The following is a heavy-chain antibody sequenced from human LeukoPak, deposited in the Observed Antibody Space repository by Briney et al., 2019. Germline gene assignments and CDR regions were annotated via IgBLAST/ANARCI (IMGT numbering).Heavy chain of an antibody. J-gene: IGHJ4*02. CDR3: ARHAMVRGVIVAHFDY. V-gene: IGHV4-59*08. CDR1: GGSISSYY. Sequence: SVTLSLTCTVSGGSISSYYWSWIRQPPGKGLEWIGYIYYSGSTNYNPSLKSRVTISVDTSKNQFSLKLSSVTAADTAVYYCARHAMVRGVIVAHFDYWGQGTLVTVSS. D-gene: IGHD3-10*01. CDR2: IYYSGST.